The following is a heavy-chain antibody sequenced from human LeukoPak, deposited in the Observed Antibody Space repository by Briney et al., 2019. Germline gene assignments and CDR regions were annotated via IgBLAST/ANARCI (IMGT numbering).Heavy chain of an antibody. CDR1: GGSISSYY. CDR2: IYYSGST. J-gene: IGHJ4*02. CDR3: ARGPNYGGNSKDFDY. Sequence: SETLSLTCTVSGGSISSYYWSWIRQPPGKGLEWSGHIYYSGSTNYNPSLKSRVTISVDTSKNQFSLKLSSVTAADTAVYYCARGPNYGGNSKDFDYWGQGTLVTASS. D-gene: IGHD4-23*01. V-gene: IGHV4-59*12.